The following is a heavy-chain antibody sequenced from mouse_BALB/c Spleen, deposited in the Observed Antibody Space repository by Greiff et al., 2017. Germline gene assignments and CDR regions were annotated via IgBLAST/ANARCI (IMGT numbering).Heavy chain of an antibody. CDR3: ARHGAYYGNYVSFAY. J-gene: IGHJ3*01. CDR2: ISNGGGST. D-gene: IGHD2-10*01. Sequence: EVHLVESGGGLVQPGGSLKLSCAASGFTFSSYTMSWVRQTPEKRLEWVAYISNGGGSTYYPDTVKGRFTISRDNAKNTLYLQMSSLKSEDTAMYYCARHGAYYGNYVSFAYWGQGTLVTVSA. V-gene: IGHV5-12-2*01. CDR1: GFTFSSYT.